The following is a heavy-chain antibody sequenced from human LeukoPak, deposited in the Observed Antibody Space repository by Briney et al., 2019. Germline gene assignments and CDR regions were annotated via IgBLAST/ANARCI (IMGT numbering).Heavy chain of an antibody. Sequence: PGGSLRLSCAASGFTVSSNYMSWVRQAPGKGLEWVSVIYSGGSTYYADSVKGRFTISGDNSKNTLYLQMNSLRAEDTAVYYCASNTEPSNAYYFDYWGQGTLVTVSS. CDR2: IYSGGST. CDR1: GFTVSSNY. J-gene: IGHJ4*02. V-gene: IGHV3-66*01. D-gene: IGHD4-11*01. CDR3: ASNTEPSNAYYFDY.